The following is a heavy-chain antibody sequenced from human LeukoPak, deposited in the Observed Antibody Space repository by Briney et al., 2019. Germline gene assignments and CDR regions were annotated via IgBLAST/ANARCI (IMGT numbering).Heavy chain of an antibody. V-gene: IGHV4-59*08. CDR3: ARRNTAMGSFDY. D-gene: IGHD5-18*01. CDR2: IYYSGST. J-gene: IGHJ4*02. CDR1: GGSISSYY. Sequence: SETLSLTCTVSGGSISSYYWSWIRQPPGKGLEWIGYIYYSGSTNYNPSLKSRVTISVNTSKNQFSLKLSSVTAADTAVYCCARRNTAMGSFDYWGQGTLVTVPS.